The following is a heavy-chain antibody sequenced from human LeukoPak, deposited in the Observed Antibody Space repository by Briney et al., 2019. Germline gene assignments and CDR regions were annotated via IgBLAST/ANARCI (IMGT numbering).Heavy chain of an antibody. Sequence: ASVKVSCKASGDTFTSYDINWVRQATGQGLEWMGWMNPNSGNTGYAQKFQGRVTITRNTSISTAYMELSSLRSEDTAVYYCARGLRWLQSPYYFDYWGQGTLVTVSS. CDR2: MNPNSGNT. D-gene: IGHD5-24*01. CDR1: GDTFTSYD. J-gene: IGHJ4*02. CDR3: ARGLRWLQSPYYFDY. V-gene: IGHV1-8*03.